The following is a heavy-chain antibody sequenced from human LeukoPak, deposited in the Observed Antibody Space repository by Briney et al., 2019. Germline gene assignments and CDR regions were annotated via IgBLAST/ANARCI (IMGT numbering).Heavy chain of an antibody. CDR1: GFTVSSSY. Sequence: GGSLRLSCAASGFTVSSSYMSWVRQAPGKGRVWISVIYAGGSTYYADSVKGRFTISRDSSKNTLYLQMNSLRAEDTAVYYCARGKAVTGFDIWGQRTMVTVSS. J-gene: IGHJ3*02. CDR3: ARGKAVTGFDI. CDR2: IYAGGST. D-gene: IGHD4-17*01. V-gene: IGHV3-53*01.